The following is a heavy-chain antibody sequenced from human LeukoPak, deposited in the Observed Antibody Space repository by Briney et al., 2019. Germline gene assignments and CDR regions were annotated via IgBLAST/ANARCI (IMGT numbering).Heavy chain of an antibody. V-gene: IGHV3-23*01. Sequence: PGRSLRLSCAASGFTFNSYAMSWVRQAPGKGLEWVSVISSSGTSTYYSDSVRGRFTISRDKFKNTVSLQMNRLRADDTAIYYCVRNEGSYLKYYFDYWGQGTLAIVSS. D-gene: IGHD1-26*01. CDR3: VRNEGSYLKYYFDY. CDR1: GFTFNSYA. J-gene: IGHJ4*02. CDR2: ISSSGTST.